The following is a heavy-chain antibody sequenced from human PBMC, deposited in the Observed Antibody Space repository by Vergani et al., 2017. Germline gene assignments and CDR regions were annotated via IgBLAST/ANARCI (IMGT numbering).Heavy chain of an antibody. CDR1: GGSISRYY. J-gene: IGHJ6*02. Sequence: QVQLQESGPGLVKPSETLSLTCTVSGGSISRYYWSWIRQPPGKGLEWIGYIYYSGSTNYNPSLKSRVTISEDTSKNQFSLKLSSVTAADTAVYYCARNYGGYSGYENQGMDVWGQGTTVTVSS. D-gene: IGHD5-12*01. CDR2: IYYSGST. CDR3: ARNYGGYSGYENQGMDV. V-gene: IGHV4-59*01.